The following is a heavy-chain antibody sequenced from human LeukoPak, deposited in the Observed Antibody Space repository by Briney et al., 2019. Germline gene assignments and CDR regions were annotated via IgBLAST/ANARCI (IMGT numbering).Heavy chain of an antibody. CDR3: ARNRDGYNSFDY. J-gene: IGHJ4*02. Sequence: ASETLSLTCTVSGGSINNGGYYWSWIRQHPGKGLEWIGYIYYSGSSYYNPSLRSRVTISVDTSKNHFSLKLSSVTAADTAVYYCARNRDGYNSFDYWGQGTLVTVSS. V-gene: IGHV4-31*03. CDR1: GGSINNGGYY. D-gene: IGHD5-24*01. CDR2: IYYSGSS.